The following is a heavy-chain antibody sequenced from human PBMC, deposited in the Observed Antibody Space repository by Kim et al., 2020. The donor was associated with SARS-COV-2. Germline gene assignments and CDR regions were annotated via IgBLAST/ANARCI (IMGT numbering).Heavy chain of an antibody. Sequence: GGSLRLSCAASGFTFSSYGMHWVRQAPGKGLEWVAVIWYDGSNKYYADSVKGRFTISRDNSKNTLYLQMNSLRAEDTAVYYCARDRGIAAAGTDYWGQGTLVTVSS. D-gene: IGHD6-13*01. V-gene: IGHV3-33*01. CDR3: ARDRGIAAAGTDY. J-gene: IGHJ4*02. CDR1: GFTFSSYG. CDR2: IWYDGSNK.